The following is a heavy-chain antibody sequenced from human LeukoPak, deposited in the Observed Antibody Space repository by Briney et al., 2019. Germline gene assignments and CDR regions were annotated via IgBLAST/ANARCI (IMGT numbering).Heavy chain of an antibody. D-gene: IGHD4-17*01. Sequence: ASVKVSCKASGYTFTSYYMHWVRQAPGQGLEWMGIINPSGGSTSYAQKFQGRVTTTRDTSTSTVYMELSSLRSEDTAVYYCARVKKGHDYGDYGWWTRETNFDYWGQRTLVTVSS. CDR1: GYTFTSYY. J-gene: IGHJ4*02. CDR2: INPSGGST. CDR3: ARVKKGHDYGDYGWWTRETNFDY. V-gene: IGHV1-46*01.